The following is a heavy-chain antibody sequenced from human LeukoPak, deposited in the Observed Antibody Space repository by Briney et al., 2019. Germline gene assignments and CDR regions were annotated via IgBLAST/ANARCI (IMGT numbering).Heavy chain of an antibody. J-gene: IGHJ6*02. CDR3: ARSDSSSWYPHHYYYYYGMDV. Sequence: ASVKVSCKASGYTFTSYDINWVRQATGQGLEWMGWMNPNSGNTGYAQKFQGRVTMTRNTSISTAYMELSSLRSEDTAVYYCARSDSSSWYPHHYYYYYGMDVWGQGTTVTVSS. CDR2: MNPNSGNT. D-gene: IGHD6-13*01. V-gene: IGHV1-8*01. CDR1: GYTFTSYD.